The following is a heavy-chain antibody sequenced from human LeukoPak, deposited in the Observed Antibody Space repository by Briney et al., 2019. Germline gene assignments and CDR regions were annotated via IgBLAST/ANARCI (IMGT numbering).Heavy chain of an antibody. CDR3: ARGREYYYDSSGYHDYGMDV. CDR2: IYYRGST. J-gene: IGHJ6*02. Sequence: SQTLSLTCTVSGGSISSGDYYWSWIRQPPGKGLEWIGYIYYRGSTYYNPSLKSRVTISVDTSKNQFSLKLSSVTAADTAVYYCARGREYYYDSSGYHDYGMDVWGQGTTVTVSS. V-gene: IGHV4-30-4*01. D-gene: IGHD3-22*01. CDR1: GGSISSGDYY.